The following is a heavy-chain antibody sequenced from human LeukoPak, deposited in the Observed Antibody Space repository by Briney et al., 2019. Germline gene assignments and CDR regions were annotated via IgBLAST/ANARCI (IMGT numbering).Heavy chain of an antibody. CDR1: GFTFSDYS. J-gene: IGHJ1*01. Sequence: PGGSLRLSCAASGFTFSDYSMNWVRQPPGKGLEWVSSISRRSRHVYYAGSVKGLFTISRDNAKNSLYLQMNSLRAEDMAVYFCVRDLMGSGSTTAYLHHWGQGTLVTVSS. D-gene: IGHD1-1*01. V-gene: IGHV3-21*01. CDR3: VRDLMGSGSTTAYLHH. CDR2: ISRRSRHV.